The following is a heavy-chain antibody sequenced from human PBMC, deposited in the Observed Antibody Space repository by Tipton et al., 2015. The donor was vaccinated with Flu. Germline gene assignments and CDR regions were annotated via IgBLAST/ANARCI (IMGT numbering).Heavy chain of an antibody. Sequence: TLSLTCTVSSGSISNYYWSWIRQPAGKGLEWIGRIYTSGSSNYNPSLKSRVTMSVDTSKNQFFLKLSSVTAADTAVYYCARERAQVGEFFFRIYYFDYWGQGTLVTVSS. J-gene: IGHJ4*02. CDR2: IYTSGSS. CDR3: ARERAQVGEFFFRIYYFDY. V-gene: IGHV4-4*07. CDR1: SGSISNYY. D-gene: IGHD3-10*01.